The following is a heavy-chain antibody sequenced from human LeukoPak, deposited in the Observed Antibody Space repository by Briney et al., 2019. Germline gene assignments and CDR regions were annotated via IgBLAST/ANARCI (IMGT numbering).Heavy chain of an antibody. J-gene: IGHJ3*02. CDR1: GDSISSGGYY. Sequence: PSETLSLTCTVSGDSISSGGYYWSWLRQDPGKGLEWIGYIYYSGSTYYNLSLKSRVTISLDTSKNQFSLRLSSVTAADTAIYYCATQNIVFDAFDIWGQGTMLTVSS. CDR3: ATQNIVFDAFDI. V-gene: IGHV4-31*03. D-gene: IGHD1-26*01. CDR2: IYYSGST.